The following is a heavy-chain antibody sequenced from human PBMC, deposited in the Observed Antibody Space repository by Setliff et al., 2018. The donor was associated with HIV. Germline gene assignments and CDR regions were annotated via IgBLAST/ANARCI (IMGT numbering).Heavy chain of an antibody. CDR1: GGSISTGGYY. CDR3: ASLNGDYYFDY. V-gene: IGHV4-31*03. CDR2: IYYSGST. J-gene: IGHJ4*02. Sequence: TLSLTCTVSGGSISTGGYYWSWIRQHPGKGLEWIGYIYYSGSTYYNPSLQSRVTISVDTSKNQFSLKLSSVTAADTALYFCASLNGDYYFDYWGQGILVTVS.